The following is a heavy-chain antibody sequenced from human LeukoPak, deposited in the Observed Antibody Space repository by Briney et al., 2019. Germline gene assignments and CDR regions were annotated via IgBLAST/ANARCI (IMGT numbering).Heavy chain of an antibody. Sequence: PSETLSLTCTVSGGSISSYYWSWIRQPPGKGLEWIGYIYYSGSTNYNPSLKSRVTISVDTSKNQFSLKLSSVTAADTAVYYCARLRFSSSWYWDYWGQGTLVTVSS. CDR1: GGSISSYY. CDR3: ARLRFSSSWYWDY. J-gene: IGHJ4*02. V-gene: IGHV4-59*01. CDR2: IYYSGST. D-gene: IGHD6-13*01.